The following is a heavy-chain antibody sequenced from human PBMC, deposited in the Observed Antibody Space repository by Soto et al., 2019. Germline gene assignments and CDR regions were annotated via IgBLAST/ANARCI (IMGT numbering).Heavy chain of an antibody. D-gene: IGHD3-9*01. CDR1: GYTFTAYY. CDR3: AKDSHYDILTGYSRNAIDF. Sequence: ASVKVSCKASGYTFTAYYIHWVRQAPGQGLEWMGWINPNIVGTIYAQKFQGRVTISRDASITTAYMELSRLTSDDTAVYYCAKDSHYDILTGYSRNAIDFWGQGTMVTVSS. J-gene: IGHJ3*01. V-gene: IGHV1-2*02. CDR2: INPNIVGT.